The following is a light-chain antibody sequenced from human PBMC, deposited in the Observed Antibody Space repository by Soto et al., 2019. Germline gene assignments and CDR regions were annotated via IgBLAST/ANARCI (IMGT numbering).Light chain of an antibody. CDR1: QSVRSN. Sequence: EIVMTQSPATLSVSPGERATLSCRASQSVRSNLAWYQQKLGQAPRLLIYGASTRATGIPARFSGSGSGTEFTLTISSLQSEDFALYYCQQSNNWPPLTFGGGTKVEIK. CDR3: QQSNNWPPLT. J-gene: IGKJ4*01. CDR2: GAS. V-gene: IGKV3-15*01.